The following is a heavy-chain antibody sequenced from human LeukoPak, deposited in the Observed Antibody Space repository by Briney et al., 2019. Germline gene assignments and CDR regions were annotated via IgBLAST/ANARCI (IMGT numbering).Heavy chain of an antibody. CDR1: GFTFNTYS. CDR3: ARETAGFDY. J-gene: IGHJ4*02. Sequence: KTGGSLRLSCAASGFTFNTYSMHWVRQAPGKGLEWVSSISSSSSYIYYADSVKGRFTISRDNAKNSLYLQMNSLRAEDTAVYYCARETAGFDYWGQGTLVTVSS. CDR2: ISSSSSYI. V-gene: IGHV3-21*01.